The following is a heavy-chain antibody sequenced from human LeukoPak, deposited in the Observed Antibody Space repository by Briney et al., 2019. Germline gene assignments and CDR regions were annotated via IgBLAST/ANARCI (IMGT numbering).Heavy chain of an antibody. V-gene: IGHV4-59*08. D-gene: IGHD5-18*01. CDR3: ARHGQERAMVNPLYYFDY. J-gene: IGHJ4*02. CDR1: GGSISSYY. CDR2: ISHSGST. Sequence: SETLSLTRTVSGGSISSYYWSWIRQPPGKGVEWIGYISHSGSTNYNPSLKSRVTISVDTSKNQFSLKLTSVTAADAAVYYCARHGQERAMVNPLYYFDYWGQGTLVTVSS.